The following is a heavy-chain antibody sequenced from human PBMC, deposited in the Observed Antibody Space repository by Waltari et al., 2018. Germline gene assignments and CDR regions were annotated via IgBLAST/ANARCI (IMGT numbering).Heavy chain of an antibody. D-gene: IGHD6-19*01. CDR1: GFTFSSYG. CDR3: ARGTVAGRLGVVGY. V-gene: IGHV3-30*03. CDR2: ISYDGSNK. Sequence: QVQLVESGGGVVQPGRSLRLSCAASGFTFSSYGMHWVRQAPGKGLEWVAVISYDGSNKYYADSVKGRFTISRDNSKNTLYLQMNSLRAEDTAVYYCARGTVAGRLGVVGYWGQGTLVTVSS. J-gene: IGHJ4*02.